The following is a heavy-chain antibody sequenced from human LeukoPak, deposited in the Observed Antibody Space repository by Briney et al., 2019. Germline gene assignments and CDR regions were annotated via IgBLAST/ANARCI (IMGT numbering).Heavy chain of an antibody. CDR1: GFSLSTSGVG. D-gene: IGHD1-7*01. CDR3: AHSPEDWNYGDYFDY. J-gene: IGHJ4*02. V-gene: IGHV2-5*01. Sequence: SGPTLVKPTQTLTLTCTFSGFSLSTSGVGVGWIRQPPGKALEWLALIYCNDDKRYSPSLKSRLTITKDTSKNQVVLTMTNMDPVDTATYYCAHSPEDWNYGDYFDYWGQGTLVTVSS. CDR2: IYCNDDK.